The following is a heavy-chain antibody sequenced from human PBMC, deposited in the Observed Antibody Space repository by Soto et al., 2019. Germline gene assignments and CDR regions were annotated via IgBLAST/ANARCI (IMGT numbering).Heavy chain of an antibody. Sequence: GGSLRLSCVASGFSFSSYAMNWVRQAPGKGLEWVSTISCSLGSTYYTDSVQGRFTVSRDNSKNTLYLQMNSLRAEDTAVYYCASRSVTVLSLKYWGPGTTVTVSS. D-gene: IGHD4-17*01. CDR2: ISCSLGST. V-gene: IGHV3-23*01. J-gene: IGHJ4*02. CDR1: GFSFSSYA. CDR3: ASRSVTVLSLKY.